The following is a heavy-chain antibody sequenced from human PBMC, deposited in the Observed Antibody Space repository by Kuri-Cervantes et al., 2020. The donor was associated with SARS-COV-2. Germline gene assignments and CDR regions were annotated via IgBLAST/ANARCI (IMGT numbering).Heavy chain of an antibody. CDR1: GGSISSYY. CDR3: ARTLARYYMDV. CDR2: IYYSGST. Sequence: SETLSLTCTVSGGSISSYYWSWIRQPPGKGLEWIGYIYYSGSTYYNPSLKSLVTISVDTSKNQFSLKLSSVTAADTAVYYCARTLARYYMDVWGKGTTVTVSS. J-gene: IGHJ6*03. V-gene: IGHV4-59*01. D-gene: IGHD6-6*01.